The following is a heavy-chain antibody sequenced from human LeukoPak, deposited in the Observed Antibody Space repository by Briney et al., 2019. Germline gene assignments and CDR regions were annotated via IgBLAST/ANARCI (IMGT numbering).Heavy chain of an antibody. V-gene: IGHV3-21*01. CDR1: GFTLSSYS. CDR2: ISSSSSYI. J-gene: IGHJ4*02. Sequence: GGSLRLSCAASGFTLSSYSMNWVRQAPGKGLEWVSSISSSSSYIYYADSVKGRFTISRDNAKNSLYLLMNSLRAEDTAVYYCARDLALGGARDYYDSSGYYHDYWGQGTLVTVSS. D-gene: IGHD3-22*01. CDR3: ARDLALGGARDYYDSSGYYHDY.